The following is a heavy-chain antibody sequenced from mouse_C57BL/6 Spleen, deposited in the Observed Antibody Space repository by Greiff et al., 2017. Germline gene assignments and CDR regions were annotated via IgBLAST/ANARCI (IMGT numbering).Heavy chain of an antibody. V-gene: IGHV1-64*01. CDR1: GYTFTSYW. D-gene: IGHD2-5*01. CDR2: IHPNSGST. J-gene: IGHJ3*01. Sequence: VQLQQSGAELVKPGASVKLSCKASGYTFTSYWMHWVKQRPGQGLEWIGMIHPNSGSTNYNEKFKSKATLTVDKSSSTAYMQLSSLTSEDSAVYYCAREGIYSKFADWGQGTLVTVSA. CDR3: AREGIYSKFAD.